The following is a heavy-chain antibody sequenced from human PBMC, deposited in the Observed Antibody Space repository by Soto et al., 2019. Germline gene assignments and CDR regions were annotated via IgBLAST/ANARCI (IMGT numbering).Heavy chain of an antibody. Sequence: GGSLRLSCAASEFTFIGSWMKWVRQAPGRGLAWVATIKQDGSEKYYVDSAEGRFTISRDTAKNSLYLQMNSLRAEDTAVYYCATTGGYWGQGTLVTVSS. CDR1: EFTFIGSW. V-gene: IGHV3-7*05. CDR2: IKQDGSEK. D-gene: IGHD3-10*01. CDR3: ATTGGY. J-gene: IGHJ4*02.